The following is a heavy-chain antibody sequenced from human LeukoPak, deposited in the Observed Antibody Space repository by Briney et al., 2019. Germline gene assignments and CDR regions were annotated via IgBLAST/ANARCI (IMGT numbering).Heavy chain of an antibody. CDR2: INHSGST. CDR1: GGSFSGYY. CDR3: ARGAHYYDSSGYGLDY. J-gene: IGHJ4*02. D-gene: IGHD3-22*01. V-gene: IGHV4-34*01. Sequence: SETLSLTCAVYGGSFSGYYWSWIRQPPGKGLEWIGEINHSGSTNYNPSLKSRVTISVDTSKNQFSLKLSSATAADTAVYYCARGAHYYDSSGYGLDYWGQGTLVTVSS.